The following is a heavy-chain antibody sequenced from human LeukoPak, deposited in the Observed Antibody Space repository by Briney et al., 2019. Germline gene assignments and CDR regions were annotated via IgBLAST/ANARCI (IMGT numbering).Heavy chain of an antibody. CDR1: GYTFTSYG. V-gene: IGHV1-18*01. Sequence: ASVKVSCKASGYTFTSYGISWVRQAPGQGLEWMGWISAYNGNTNYAQKLQGRVTMTTDTSTSTAYMELRSLRSDDTAVYYCASVADSSGWYENWYFDYWGQGTLVTVSS. CDR3: ASVADSSGWYENWYFDY. J-gene: IGHJ4*02. D-gene: IGHD6-19*01. CDR2: ISAYNGNT.